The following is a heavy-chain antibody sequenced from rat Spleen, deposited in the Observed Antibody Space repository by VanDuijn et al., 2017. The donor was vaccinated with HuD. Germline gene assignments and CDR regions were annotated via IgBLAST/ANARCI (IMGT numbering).Heavy chain of an antibody. Sequence: EVQLVESGGGLVRPGRSLKLSCAASGFTFSNYDMAWIRQAPTKGLEWIASISTGGGNTYYRDSVKGRFTVSRDNAKSTLNLQMDSLRSEDTATYYCSTAGSGLDYYCAGGFDYWGQGVMVTVSS. CDR2: ISTGGGNT. J-gene: IGHJ2*01. D-gene: IGHD1-6*01. V-gene: IGHV5-25*01. CDR3: STAGSGLDYYCAGGFDY. CDR1: GFTFSNYD.